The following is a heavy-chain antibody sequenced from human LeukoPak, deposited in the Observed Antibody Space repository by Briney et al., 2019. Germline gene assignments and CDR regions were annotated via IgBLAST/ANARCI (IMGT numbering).Heavy chain of an antibody. CDR1: GYTFTGYY. D-gene: IGHD3-9*01. Sequence: ASVKVSCKASGYTFTGYYMHWVRQAPGQGLEWMGWINPNSGGTNYAQKFQGRVTMTRDTSISTAYMELSRLRSDDTAVYYCARVLAGEYFYFDYWGQGTQVTVSS. J-gene: IGHJ4*02. CDR2: INPNSGGT. CDR3: ARVLAGEYFYFDY. V-gene: IGHV1-2*02.